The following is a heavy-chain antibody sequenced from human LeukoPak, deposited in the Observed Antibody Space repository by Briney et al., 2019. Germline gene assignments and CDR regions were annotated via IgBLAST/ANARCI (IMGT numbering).Heavy chain of an antibody. CDR3: ARDNYYGSGGEKDDGFDI. CDR1: GGSISSSRYF. D-gene: IGHD3-10*01. V-gene: IGHV4-39*07. J-gene: IGHJ3*02. Sequence: PSETLSLTCTVSGGSISSSRYFCGWIRQPPGKGLEWIGSISYSGSTYYNSPLKSRVTISVDTSKNHFSLMLRSVTAADTAVYYCARDNYYGSGGEKDDGFDIWGQGTFVTVSS. CDR2: ISYSGST.